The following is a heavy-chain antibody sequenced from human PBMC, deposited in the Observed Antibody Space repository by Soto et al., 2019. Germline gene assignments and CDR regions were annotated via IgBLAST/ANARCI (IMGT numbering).Heavy chain of an antibody. D-gene: IGHD3-3*01. V-gene: IGHV1-69*12. CDR3: AKDILEWLFGSGDYYYYGMDV. Sequence: QVQLVQSGAEVKKPGSSVKVSCKASGGTFSTYSISWVRQAPGQGLEWMGGIIPMLGKTNYAQKFQGRVTIIADESTSTAYMDLSSLRSDDTAVYYCAKDILEWLFGSGDYYYYGMDVWGQGTTVTVSS. CDR2: IIPMLGKT. J-gene: IGHJ6*02. CDR1: GGTFSTYS.